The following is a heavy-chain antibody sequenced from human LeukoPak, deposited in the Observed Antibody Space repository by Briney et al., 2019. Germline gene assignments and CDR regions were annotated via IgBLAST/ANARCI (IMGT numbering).Heavy chain of an antibody. D-gene: IGHD2-15*01. CDR2: IIPIFGTA. CDR1: EGTCSSYA. Sequence: SVEVSCKASEGTCSSYAISWVRQAPGQGLEWMGGIIPIFGTANYAQKFQGRVTITADESTSTAYMELSSLRSEDTAVYYCVIVVVVAATQWSAFDIWGQGTMVTISS. V-gene: IGHV1-69*13. CDR3: VIVVVVAATQWSAFDI. J-gene: IGHJ3*02.